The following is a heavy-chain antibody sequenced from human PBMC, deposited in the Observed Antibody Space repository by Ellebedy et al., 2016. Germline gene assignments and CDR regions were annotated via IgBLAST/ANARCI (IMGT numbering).Heavy chain of an antibody. CDR3: ARERSGYDFDYYHNGRDV. D-gene: IGHD5-12*01. V-gene: IGHV4-4*08. J-gene: IGHJ6*02. CDR2: VPNTGST. CDR1: GGSINNYY. Sequence: SETLSLTCTVSGGSINNYYWSWIRQAPGKGLEWLGYVPNTGSTNYNPSLKSRVSISVDTTKNQFSLRLSSVTAADTAVYYCARERSGYDFDYYHNGRDVWGHGTTVTVYS.